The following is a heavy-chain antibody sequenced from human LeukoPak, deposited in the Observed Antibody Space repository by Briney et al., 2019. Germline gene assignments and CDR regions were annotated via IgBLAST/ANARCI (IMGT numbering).Heavy chain of an antibody. CDR1: RFTFNTYA. CDR3: ATTKQARRYFDY. J-gene: IGHJ4*02. CDR2: ITISGSGT. D-gene: IGHD1-1*01. Sequence: GGSLRLSCAASRFTFNTYAMSWVRQAPGQGLEWVSSITISGSGTYYADSVRGRFTISRDNSKNTLYLQMNTLRAEDTAVYYCATTKQARRYFDYWGQGTLVTVSS. V-gene: IGHV3-23*01.